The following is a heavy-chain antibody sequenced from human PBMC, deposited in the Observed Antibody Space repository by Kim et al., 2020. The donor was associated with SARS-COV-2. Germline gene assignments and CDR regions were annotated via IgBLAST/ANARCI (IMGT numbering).Heavy chain of an antibody. Sequence: GGSLRLSCAASGFTFSSYGMHWVRQAPGKGLEWVAVIWYDGSNKYYADSVKGRFTISRDNSKNTLYLQMNSLRAEDTAVYYCARGDYGGNYFFDYWGQGTLVTVSS. V-gene: IGHV3-33*01. D-gene: IGHD4-17*01. J-gene: IGHJ4*02. CDR3: ARGDYGGNYFFDY. CDR1: GFTFSSYG. CDR2: IWYDGSNK.